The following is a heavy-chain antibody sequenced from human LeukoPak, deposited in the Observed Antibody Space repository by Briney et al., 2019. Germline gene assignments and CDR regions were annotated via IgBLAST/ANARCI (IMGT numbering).Heavy chain of an antibody. CDR3: ARDPQRWQQLPHYWYLDL. CDR2: ISYDGSNT. Sequence: GGSLRLSCAASRSLFTTYGIHWARQAPGKGLEWVVVISYDGSNTFYTDSVKGRFTVSRDDSKNAVYLQMNSLRGDDTAVYHCARDPQRWQQLPHYWYLDLWGRGTLVTVSS. J-gene: IGHJ2*01. D-gene: IGHD5-24*01. CDR1: RSLFTTYG. V-gene: IGHV3-30*05.